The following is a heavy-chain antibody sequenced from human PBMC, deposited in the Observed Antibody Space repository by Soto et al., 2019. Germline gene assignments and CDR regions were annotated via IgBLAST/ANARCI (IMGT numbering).Heavy chain of an antibody. Sequence: GGSLRLSCVASGVTFTANAMDWVRQAPGKGLEWVSFIGGDDGSGNYADSVKGRFTISRDNARNTVYLQMNGLGVEDTALYYCAREFDFDGLLSGFSSHFDHWGQGALVTGSS. V-gene: IGHV3-23*01. D-gene: IGHD3-9*01. CDR2: IGGDDGSG. CDR3: AREFDFDGLLSGFSSHFDH. J-gene: IGHJ5*02. CDR1: GVTFTANA.